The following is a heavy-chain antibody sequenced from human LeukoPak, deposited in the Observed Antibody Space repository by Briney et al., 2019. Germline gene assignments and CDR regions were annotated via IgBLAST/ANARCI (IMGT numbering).Heavy chain of an antibody. CDR2: INQDGSEK. D-gene: IGHD6-13*01. Sequence: GGSLRLSCAASGFTFSGYWMSWVRQAPGKGLEWVANINQDGSEKYYVDSVRGRFTISRDNAKNSVYLQMNSLRAEDTAVYYCARDRVWTVLYWGQGTLVSVSS. CDR1: GFTFSGYW. J-gene: IGHJ4*02. V-gene: IGHV3-7*01. CDR3: ARDRVWTVLY.